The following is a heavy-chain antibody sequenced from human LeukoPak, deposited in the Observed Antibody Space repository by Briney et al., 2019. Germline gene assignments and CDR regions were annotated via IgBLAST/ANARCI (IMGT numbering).Heavy chain of an antibody. CDR2: ISYDGSNK. Sequence: PGGFLRLSCAASGFTFSSYAMHWVRQAPGKGLGWVAVISYDGSNKYYADSVKGRFTISRDNSKNTLYLQMNSLRAEDTAVYYCARVQAAWELLLSAFDIWGQGTMVTVSS. J-gene: IGHJ3*02. CDR1: GFTFSSYA. CDR3: ARVQAAWELLLSAFDI. V-gene: IGHV3-30-3*01. D-gene: IGHD1-26*01.